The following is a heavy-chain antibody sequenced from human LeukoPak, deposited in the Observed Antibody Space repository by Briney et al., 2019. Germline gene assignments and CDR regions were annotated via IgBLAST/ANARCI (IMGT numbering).Heavy chain of an antibody. CDR1: GFTFSSYA. CDR3: ARDSVGATDY. Sequence: GGSLRLSCAASGFTFSSYAMHWVRQAPGKGLEWVAVISYDGSNKYYADSVKGRFTISRDNSKNTLYLQMNSLRAEDTAVYYCARDSVGATDYWGQGTLVTVSS. J-gene: IGHJ4*02. CDR2: ISYDGSNK. V-gene: IGHV3-30-3*01. D-gene: IGHD1-26*01.